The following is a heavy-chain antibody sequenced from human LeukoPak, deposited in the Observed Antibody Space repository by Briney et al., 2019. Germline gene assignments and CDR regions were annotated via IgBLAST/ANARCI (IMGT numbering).Heavy chain of an antibody. CDR1: GYTFTSYY. D-gene: IGHD5-12*01. CDR3: ARGDSGYDHFYHMDV. Sequence: ASLKVSCKASGYTFTSYYMHWVRQAPGQGLEWMGIINPSVGSTSYAQKFQGRVTMNRDTSISTAYMELSRLIFDDTAVYYCARGDSGYDHFYHMDVWGKGTTVTISS. CDR2: INPSVGST. V-gene: IGHV1-46*01. J-gene: IGHJ6*03.